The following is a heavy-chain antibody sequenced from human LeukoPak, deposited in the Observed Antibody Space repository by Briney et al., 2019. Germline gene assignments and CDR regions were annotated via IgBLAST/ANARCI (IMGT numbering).Heavy chain of an antibody. CDR2: MYSSGAT. D-gene: IGHD3-10*01. Sequence: GGSLRLSCAASGLNVGGNYMSWVRQAPGKGQEWVSVMYSSGATSYADSVKGRFTISRDNSKNTLYLQMNTLRAEDTAVYFCAALGSHYWFDAWGQGALVTVSS. J-gene: IGHJ5*02. V-gene: IGHV3-53*01. CDR3: AALGSHYWFDA. CDR1: GLNVGGNY.